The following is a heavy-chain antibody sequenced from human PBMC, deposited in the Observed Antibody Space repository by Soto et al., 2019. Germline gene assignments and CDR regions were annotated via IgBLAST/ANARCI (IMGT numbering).Heavy chain of an antibody. CDR1: GYNFTNFD. J-gene: IGHJ4*01. D-gene: IGHD2-15*01. CDR2: MNPSSGET. V-gene: IGHV1-8*01. CDR3: ARLAEYCNGIKCYSNFDF. Sequence: GASVKVSCKTSGYNFTNFDINWVRQAPGRGLVWMGWMNPSSGETGSAQNFQGRVTMTRDISTRTFFMQLTSLRSEDMAIYYCARLAEYCNGIKCYSNFDFWGRGTQVTVSS.